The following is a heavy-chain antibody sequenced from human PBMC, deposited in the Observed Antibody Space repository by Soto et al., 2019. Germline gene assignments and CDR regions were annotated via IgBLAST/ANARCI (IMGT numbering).Heavy chain of an antibody. CDR2: IGASGYFT. J-gene: IGHJ6*03. Sequence: LRLSCAASGFTFSTYALSWVRQAPGKGLEWVATIGASGYFTYYADSVKGRFTISRDYSQNTLYLQMNSLRAEDTAVYYCAKDTSSSPYYMDVWGKGTTVTVSS. V-gene: IGHV3-23*01. CDR3: AKDTSSSPYYMDV. CDR1: GFTFSTYA. D-gene: IGHD2-2*01.